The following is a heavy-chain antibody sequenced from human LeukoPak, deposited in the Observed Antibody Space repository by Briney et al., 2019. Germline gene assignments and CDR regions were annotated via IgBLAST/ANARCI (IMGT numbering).Heavy chain of an antibody. J-gene: IGHJ3*02. CDR2: IYYSGST. Sequence: PSETLSLTCAVYGGPFSSYYWSWIRQPPGKGLEWIGYIYYSGSTNYNPSLKSRVTISVDTSKNQFSLKLSSVTAADTAVYYCARRVYGSGSYSAFDIWGQGTMVTVSS. V-gene: IGHV4-59*01. CDR1: GGPFSSYY. D-gene: IGHD3-10*01. CDR3: ARRVYGSGSYSAFDI.